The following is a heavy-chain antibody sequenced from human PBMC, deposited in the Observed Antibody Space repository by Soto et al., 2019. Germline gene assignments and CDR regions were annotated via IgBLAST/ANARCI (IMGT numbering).Heavy chain of an antibody. J-gene: IGHJ3*02. Sequence: GGSLRLSCAASGFTFTNYAMSWVRRAPGKGLEWVSAISGSGFSTYYADSVKGRFTISRDHSKSTLYLQMNSLKTEDTAVYYCSRGWGAFNIWGQGTMVTVSS. CDR2: ISGSGFST. V-gene: IGHV3-23*01. CDR3: SRGWGAFNI. CDR1: GFTFTNYA. D-gene: IGHD3-16*01.